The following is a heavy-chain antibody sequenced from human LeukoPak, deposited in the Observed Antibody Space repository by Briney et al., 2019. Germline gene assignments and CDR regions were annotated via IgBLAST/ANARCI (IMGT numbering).Heavy chain of an antibody. CDR2: ISSSGSTI. CDR1: GFTFSSYE. D-gene: IGHD1-26*01. Sequence: GGSLRLSCAASGFTFSSYEMNWVRQAPGKGLEWVSYISSSGSTIYYADSVKGRFTISRDNSKNTLYLQMNSLRAEDTAVYYCAGGPSGSYFHYYYYYMDVWGKGTTVTVSS. J-gene: IGHJ6*03. CDR3: AGGPSGSYFHYYYYYMDV. V-gene: IGHV3-48*03.